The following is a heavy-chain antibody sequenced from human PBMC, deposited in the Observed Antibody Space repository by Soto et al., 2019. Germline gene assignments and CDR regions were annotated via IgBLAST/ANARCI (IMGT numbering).Heavy chain of an antibody. D-gene: IGHD2-15*01. J-gene: IGHJ3*02. CDR2: IYYSGST. CDR3: ARGVAI. Sequence: QVQLQESGPGLVQPSQTLSLTCTVSGGSISSGGYFWSWIRQHPGKGLEWIGSIYYSGSTYCNPSRKSRITISVDTSKNQFSRKLSSVTAADTAVYYCARGVAIWGQGTMVTVSS. CDR1: GGSISSGGYF. V-gene: IGHV4-31*03.